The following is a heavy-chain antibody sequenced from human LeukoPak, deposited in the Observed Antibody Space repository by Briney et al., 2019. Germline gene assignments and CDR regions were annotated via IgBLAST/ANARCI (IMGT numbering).Heavy chain of an antibody. Sequence: PSQTLSLTCTVTGDSINAYYWSWVRQPPGMGLEWIGYFYSTGSSNYNPSLKSRVTMSKDTSNNQFSLKLTSVSAADTAIYYCARHVGGYNGETFVGDWYFDLWGRGTLVAVSS. CDR2: FYSTGSS. J-gene: IGHJ2*01. CDR3: ARHVGGYNGETFVGDWYFDL. V-gene: IGHV4-59*08. D-gene: IGHD5-18*01. CDR1: GDSINAYY.